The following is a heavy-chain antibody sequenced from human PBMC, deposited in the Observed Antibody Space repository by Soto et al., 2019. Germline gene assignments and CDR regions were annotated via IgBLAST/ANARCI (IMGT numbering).Heavy chain of an antibody. V-gene: IGHV4-31*03. CDR1: GCSISIGGYY. Sequence: SETLALTCTVSGCSISIGGYYWSWILQHPGKGLEWIGYIYYSGSTYYNPSLKSRVTISVDTSKNQFSLKLSSVTAADTAVYYCARSTRSDSSGWYDDDAFDIWGQGTQVTVSS. D-gene: IGHD6-19*01. J-gene: IGHJ3*02. CDR3: ARSTRSDSSGWYDDDAFDI. CDR2: IYYSGST.